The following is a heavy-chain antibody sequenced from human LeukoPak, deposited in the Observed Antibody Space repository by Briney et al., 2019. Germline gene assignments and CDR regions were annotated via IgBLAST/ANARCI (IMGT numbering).Heavy chain of an antibody. Sequence: ASVKVSCKASGGTFSSYAISWVRQAPGQGLEWMGWMNPNSGNTGYAQKFHGRVTITRNTSISTAYMELSSLRSEDTAVYYCARGIAARPDAFDIWGQGTMVTVSS. V-gene: IGHV1-8*03. CDR2: MNPNSGNT. D-gene: IGHD6-6*01. CDR3: ARGIAARPDAFDI. CDR1: GGTFSSYA. J-gene: IGHJ3*02.